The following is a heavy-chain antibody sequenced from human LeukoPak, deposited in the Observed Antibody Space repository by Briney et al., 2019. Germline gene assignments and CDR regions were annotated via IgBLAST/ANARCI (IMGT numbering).Heavy chain of an antibody. CDR1: GGSFSGYY. CDR3: AISAVAGGVAWFDP. J-gene: IGHJ5*02. CDR2: INHSGST. V-gene: IGHV4-34*01. Sequence: SETLSLTCAVYGGSFSGYYWSWIRQPPGKGLEWIGEINHSGSTNYNPSLKSRVTISVDTSKNLFSLKLTSVTAADTALYYCAISAVAGGVAWFDPWGQGTLVTVSS. D-gene: IGHD6-19*01.